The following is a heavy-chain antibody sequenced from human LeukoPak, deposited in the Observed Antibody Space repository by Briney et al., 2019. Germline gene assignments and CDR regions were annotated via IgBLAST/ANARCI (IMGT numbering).Heavy chain of an antibody. CDR1: GFTFSSYA. Sequence: GGSLRLSCAASGFTFSSYAMSWVRQAPGKGLEWVSAISGSGGSTYYADSVKGRFTISRDNSKNTLYLQMNSLRAEDTAVYYCAKDGGDIVVVVAADGINWFDSWGQGTLVTVSS. J-gene: IGHJ5*01. CDR2: ISGSGGST. CDR3: AKDGGDIVVVVAADGINWFDS. V-gene: IGHV3-23*01. D-gene: IGHD2-15*01.